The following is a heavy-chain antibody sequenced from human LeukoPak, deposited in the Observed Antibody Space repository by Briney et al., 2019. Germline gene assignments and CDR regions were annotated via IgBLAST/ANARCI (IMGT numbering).Heavy chain of an antibody. CDR1: GFTFSSYW. D-gene: IGHD6-25*01. V-gene: IGHV3-74*01. J-gene: IGHJ4*02. CDR3: ARDGIAAPHDY. Sequence: GGSLRLSCAASGFTFSSYWMHWVRQAPGKGLVWVSRINSDGSSTSYADSVKGRFTISRDNAKNTLYPQMNSLRAEDTAVYYCARDGIAAPHDYWGQGTLVTVSS. CDR2: INSDGSST.